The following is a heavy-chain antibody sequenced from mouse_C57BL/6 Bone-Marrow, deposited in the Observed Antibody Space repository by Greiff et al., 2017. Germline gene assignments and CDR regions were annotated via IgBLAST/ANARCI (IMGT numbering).Heavy chain of an antibody. CDR3: AKGGITKYFDY. Sequence: EAKLVESGGGLVKPGGSLKLSCAASGFTFSDYGMHWVRQAPEKGLEWVAYISSGSRTIYYADTVKGRFTISRDNAKNTLFLQMTSLRSEDTAMYYCAKGGITKYFDYWGQGTTLTVSS. D-gene: IGHD2-4*01. CDR1: GFTFSDYG. CDR2: ISSGSRTI. J-gene: IGHJ2*01. V-gene: IGHV5-17*01.